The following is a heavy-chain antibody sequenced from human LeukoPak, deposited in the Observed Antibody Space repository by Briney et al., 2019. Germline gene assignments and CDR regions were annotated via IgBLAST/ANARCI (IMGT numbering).Heavy chain of an antibody. Sequence: GGSLRLSCAASRFTFTNYAINWVRQAPGKGLDWVSTISGSCYDTYYADSVTGRFTISRDNSKNTLHLQMNSLRAEDTAVYYSARGVAVSGPWFDTWGQGTLVTVSS. J-gene: IGHJ5*02. D-gene: IGHD2-21*01. CDR2: ISGSCYDT. CDR1: RFTFTNYA. CDR3: ARGVAVSGPWFDT. V-gene: IGHV3-23*01.